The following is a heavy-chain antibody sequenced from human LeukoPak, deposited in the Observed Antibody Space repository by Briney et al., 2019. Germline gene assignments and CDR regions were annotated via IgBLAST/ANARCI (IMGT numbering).Heavy chain of an antibody. V-gene: IGHV3-48*01. J-gene: IGHJ6*03. CDR2: ISSSSSTI. CDR3: AKDSYCYGSGELPGHDYYYMDV. CDR1: GFTFSSYS. Sequence: GGSLRLSCAASGFTFSSYSMNWVRQAPGKGLEWVSYISSSSSTIYYADSVKGRFTISRDNAKNSLYLQMNSLRAEDTAVYYCAKDSYCYGSGELPGHDYYYMDVWGKGTTVTVSS. D-gene: IGHD3-10*01.